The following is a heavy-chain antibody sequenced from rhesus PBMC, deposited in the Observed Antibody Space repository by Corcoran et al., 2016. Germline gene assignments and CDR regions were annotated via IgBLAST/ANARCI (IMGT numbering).Heavy chain of an antibody. D-gene: IGHD3-9*01. Sequence: QVQLQESGPGLVKPSETLSLTCDVSGGSFSSYWWSWIRQPPGKGLEGVGEINGNSGCTNYNPSLKSRITFSKDASRNQFSLELRSVTAADTAVYYCARDRTRMITVTHDAFDFWGQGLRVTVSS. CDR1: GGSFSSYW. V-gene: IGHV4-80*01. CDR3: ARDRTRMITVTHDAFDF. J-gene: IGHJ3*01. CDR2: INGNSGCT.